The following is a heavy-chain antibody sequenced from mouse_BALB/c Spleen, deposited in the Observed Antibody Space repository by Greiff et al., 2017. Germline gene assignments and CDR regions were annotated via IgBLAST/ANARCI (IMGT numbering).Heavy chain of an antibody. J-gene: IGHJ2*01. V-gene: IGHV5-6-5*01. CDR1: GFTFSSYA. D-gene: IGHD1-1*01. Sequence: EVKLVESGGGLVKPGGSLKLSCAASGFTFSSYAMSWVRQTPEKRLEWVASISSGGSTYYPDSVKGRFTISRDNARNILYLQMSSLRSEDTAMYYCAREKNYYGSLYYFDYWGRGTTLTDSS. CDR2: ISSGGST. CDR3: AREKNYYGSLYYFDY.